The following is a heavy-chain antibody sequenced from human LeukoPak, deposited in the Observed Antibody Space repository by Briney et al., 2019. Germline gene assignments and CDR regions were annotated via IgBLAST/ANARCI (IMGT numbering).Heavy chain of an antibody. V-gene: IGHV1-69*13. CDR2: IIPIFGTA. Sequence: VASVKVSCTASGGTFSSYAISWVRQAPGQGLEWMGGIIPIFGTANYAQKFQGRVTITADESTSTAYMELSSLRSEDTAVYYCARQGPFGYCSGGSCYFDYWGQGTLVTVSS. CDR1: GGTFSSYA. CDR3: ARQGPFGYCSGGSCYFDY. J-gene: IGHJ4*02. D-gene: IGHD2-15*01.